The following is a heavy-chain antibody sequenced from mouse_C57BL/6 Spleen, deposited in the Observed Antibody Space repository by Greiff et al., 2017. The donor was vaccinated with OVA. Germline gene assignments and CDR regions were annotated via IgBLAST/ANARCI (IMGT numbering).Heavy chain of an antibody. V-gene: IGHV1-55*01. J-gene: IGHJ2*01. D-gene: IGHD1-2*01. CDR1: GYTFTSYW. Sequence: VQLQQSGAELVKPGASVKMSCKASGYTFTSYWITWVKQRPGQGLEWIGDIYPGSGSTNYNEKFKSKATLTVDTSSSTAYMQLSCLTSEISAVYYCARRDITTDYWGQGTTLTVSS. CDR3: ARRDITTDY. CDR2: IYPGSGST.